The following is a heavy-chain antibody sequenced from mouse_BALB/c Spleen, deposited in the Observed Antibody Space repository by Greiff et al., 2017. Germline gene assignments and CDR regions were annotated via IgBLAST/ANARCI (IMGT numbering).Heavy chain of an antibody. Sequence: EVQLQQSGPDLVKPSQSLSLTCTVTGYSITSGYSWHWIRQFPGNQLEWMGYIHYSGSTNYNPSLKSRISITRDTSKNQFFLQLNSVTTEDTATYYCARRIRGITTPSYAMDYWGQGTSVTVSS. CDR1: GYSITSGYS. CDR3: ARRIRGITTPSYAMDY. CDR2: IHYSGST. D-gene: IGHD2-4*01. J-gene: IGHJ4*01. V-gene: IGHV3-1*02.